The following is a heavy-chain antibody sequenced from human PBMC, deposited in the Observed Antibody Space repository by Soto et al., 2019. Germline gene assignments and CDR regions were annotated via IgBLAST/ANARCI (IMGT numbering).Heavy chain of an antibody. V-gene: IGHV3-53*02. J-gene: IGHJ4*02. Sequence: EVQLVETGGGLIQPGGSLRLSCAASGFSVGSNYMTWVSQSPGKGLEWVSLIYSNGDTHYADSVKGRFSISRDNFKNTLYLQMNNLRAEDTAVYHCARKSDSSPVPEADGVWGRGTLVTVSS. D-gene: IGHD2-8*01. CDR3: ARKSDSSPVPEADGV. CDR1: GFSVGSNY. CDR2: IYSNGDT.